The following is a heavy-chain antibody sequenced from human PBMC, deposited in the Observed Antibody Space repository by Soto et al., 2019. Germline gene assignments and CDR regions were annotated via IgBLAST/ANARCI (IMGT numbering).Heavy chain of an antibody. CDR2: IYWDDDK. Sequence: QITLKESGPPLVKPTQTLTLTCSVSGFSLNTGGLGVGWIRQPPGKALEWLALIYWDDDKRYSPSLRNRLSISKDTSNNQVVFTMTNRDPVDTATYYCIHSRCGGDCLRSYSSHYYYGLDVWGQGTTVTVSS. D-gene: IGHD2-21*02. V-gene: IGHV2-5*02. CDR1: GFSLNTGGLG. CDR3: IHSRCGGDCLRSYSSHYYYGLDV. J-gene: IGHJ6*02.